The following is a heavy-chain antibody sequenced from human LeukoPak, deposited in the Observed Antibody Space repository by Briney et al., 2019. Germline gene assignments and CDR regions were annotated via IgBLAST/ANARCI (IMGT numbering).Heavy chain of an antibody. J-gene: IGHJ3*02. D-gene: IGHD2-15*01. CDR2: FDPEDGET. CDR3: ATAGGYCSGGSCYYDAFDI. CDR1: GYTLTELS. Sequence: EASVKVSCKVSGYTLTELSMHWVRQAPGKGLEWMGGFDPEDGETIYAQKFQGRVTMTEDTSTDTAYMELSSLRSEDTAVYYCATAGGYCSGGSCYYDAFDIWGQGTMVTVSS. V-gene: IGHV1-24*01.